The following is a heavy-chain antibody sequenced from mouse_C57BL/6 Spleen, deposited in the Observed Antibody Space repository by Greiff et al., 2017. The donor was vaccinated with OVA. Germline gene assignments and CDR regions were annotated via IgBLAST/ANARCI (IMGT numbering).Heavy chain of an antibody. CDR2: IRSKSNNYAT. CDR3: VRYYGSSYGYFDV. CDR1: GFSFNTYA. J-gene: IGHJ1*03. Sequence: DVQLVESGGGLVQPKGSLKLSCAASGFSFNTYAMNWVRQAPGKGLEWVARIRSKSNNYATYYADSVKDRFTISRDDSESMLYLQMNNLKTEDTAMYYCVRYYGSSYGYFDVWGTGTTVTVSS. V-gene: IGHV10-1*01. D-gene: IGHD1-1*01.